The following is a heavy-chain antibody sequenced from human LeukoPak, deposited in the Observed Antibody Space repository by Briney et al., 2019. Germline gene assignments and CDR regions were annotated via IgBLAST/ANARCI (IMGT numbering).Heavy chain of an antibody. CDR1: GYTFTSYW. V-gene: IGHV5-51*01. CDR3: VRRGYCSSTSCRGAFDI. J-gene: IGHJ3*02. D-gene: IGHD2-2*01. CDR2: IYPGDSDT. Sequence: GESLKISCKGSGYTFTSYWIGWVRQMPGKGLEWMAIIYPGDSDTTYSPSFQGQVTISADKSITTAYLQWSSLKASDTAMYYCVRRGYCSSTSCRGAFDIWGQGTMVTVSS.